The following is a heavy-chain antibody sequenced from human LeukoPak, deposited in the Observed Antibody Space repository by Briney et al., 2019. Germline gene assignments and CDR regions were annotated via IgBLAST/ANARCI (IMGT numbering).Heavy chain of an antibody. CDR2: ISSSSCYI. CDR3: ARVITVYNDYEEVAESFQH. J-gene: IGHJ1*01. Sequence: GGSLRLSCAASGFTFSSYSMNWVRQAPGKGLEWVSSISSSSCYIYYADSVKGRFTISRDNAKNSLYLQMNSLRAEDTAVYFCARVITVYNDYEEVAESFQHWGQGTLVTVSS. CDR1: GFTFSSYS. V-gene: IGHV3-21*01. D-gene: IGHD4-17*01.